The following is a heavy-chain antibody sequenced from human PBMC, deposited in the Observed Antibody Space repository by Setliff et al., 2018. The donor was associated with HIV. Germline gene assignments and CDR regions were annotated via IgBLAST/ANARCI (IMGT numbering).Heavy chain of an antibody. CDR3: ARRIDDSGSFPDKNWFDT. J-gene: IGHJ5*02. CDR1: GGSIRSGRYY. D-gene: IGHD3-10*01. Sequence: LSLTCTVSGGSIRSGRYYWSWIRQPAGKGLEWIGRIHTSGSTNYNTSLKSRVTISIDTSRNQFSLKLNSVTAADTAVYYCARRIDDSGSFPDKNWFDTWGQGSLVTVSS. V-gene: IGHV4-61*02. CDR2: IHTSGST.